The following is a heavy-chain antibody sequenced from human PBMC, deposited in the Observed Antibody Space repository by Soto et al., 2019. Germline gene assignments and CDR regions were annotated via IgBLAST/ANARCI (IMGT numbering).Heavy chain of an antibody. D-gene: IGHD2-15*01. Sequence: QVQLLESGPGLVKPSQTLSLTCSVSGDSISTVDYFWAWIRQPPGQALEYIGYIYKSATPYYNPSFESRVDISLDTSKSQFSLNVTSVTAADTAVYFCARGRYCLTGRCFPNWFDSWGQGTLVTVSS. CDR3: ARGRYCLTGRCFPNWFDS. CDR1: GDSISTVDYF. V-gene: IGHV4-30-4*01. CDR2: IYKSATP. J-gene: IGHJ5*01.